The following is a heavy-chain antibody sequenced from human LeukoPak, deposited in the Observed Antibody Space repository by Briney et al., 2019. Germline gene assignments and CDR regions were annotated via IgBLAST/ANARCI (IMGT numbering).Heavy chain of an antibody. CDR2: IYTSGSA. CDR3: ARPYYYYMDV. CDR1: GGSIRSTTYY. V-gene: IGHV4-61*05. Sequence: SETLSLTCTVSGGSIRSTTYYWGWIRQPPGKGLEWIGRIYTSGSANYNPSLKSRATISVDKSKNQFSLKLNSVTAADTAVYYCARPYYYYMDVWGKGTTVTVSS. J-gene: IGHJ6*03.